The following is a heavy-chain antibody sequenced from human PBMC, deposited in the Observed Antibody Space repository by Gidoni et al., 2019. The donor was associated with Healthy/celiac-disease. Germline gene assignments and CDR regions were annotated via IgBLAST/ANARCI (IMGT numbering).Heavy chain of an antibody. D-gene: IGHD3-9*01. J-gene: IGHJ4*02. CDR3: ARQGFDFPFDY. CDR1: GGSISSSSYY. V-gene: IGHV4-39*01. Sequence: QLQLQESGPGLVKPSETLSLTCTVSGGSISSSSYYWGWIRQPPGKGLEWIGSIYYSGSTYYNPSLKSRVTISVDTSKNQFSLKLSSVTAADTAVYYCARQGFDFPFDYWGQGTLVTVSS. CDR2: IYYSGST.